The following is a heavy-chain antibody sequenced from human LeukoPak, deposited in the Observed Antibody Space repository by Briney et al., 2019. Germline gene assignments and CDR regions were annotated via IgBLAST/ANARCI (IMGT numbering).Heavy chain of an antibody. V-gene: IGHV1-2*06. CDR2: INPNSGGT. D-gene: IGHD2-15*01. CDR1: VYTFTGYY. J-gene: IGHJ4*02. CDR3: ARAGYCSGGSCYPNFDY. Sequence: ASVKVSCKASVYTFTGYYMHWVRQAPGQGLEWMGRINPNSGGTNYAQKFQGRVTMTRDTSIRTDYMELSRLRSDDTAVYYCARAGYCSGGSCYPNFDYWGQGTMVTVS.